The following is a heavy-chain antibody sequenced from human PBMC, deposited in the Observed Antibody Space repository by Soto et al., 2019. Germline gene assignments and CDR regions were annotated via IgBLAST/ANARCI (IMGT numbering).Heavy chain of an antibody. J-gene: IGHJ4*02. CDR3: ARDPHDIVVVPAANAIDY. D-gene: IGHD2-2*01. V-gene: IGHV1-3*01. CDR2: INAGNGNT. CDR1: GYTFTSYA. Sequence: ASVKVSCKASGYTFTSYAMHWVRQAPGQRLEWMGWINAGNGNTKYSQKFQGRVTITRDTSASTAYMELSSLRSEDTAVYYCARDPHDIVVVPAANAIDYWGQVTLITVSS.